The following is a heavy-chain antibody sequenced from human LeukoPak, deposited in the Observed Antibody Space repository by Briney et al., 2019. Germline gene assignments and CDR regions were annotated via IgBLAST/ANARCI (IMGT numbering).Heavy chain of an antibody. Sequence: GASVTVSCKASGYTFTSYAMHWVRQAPGQRLEWMGWINAGNGNTKYSQKFQGRVTITRDTSASTAYMELSSLRSEDTAVYYCARDKTPHSGWYGDYYYGMDVWGQGTTVTVSS. V-gene: IGHV1-3*01. D-gene: IGHD6-19*01. CDR1: GYTFTSYA. CDR3: ARDKTPHSGWYGDYYYGMDV. CDR2: INAGNGNT. J-gene: IGHJ6*02.